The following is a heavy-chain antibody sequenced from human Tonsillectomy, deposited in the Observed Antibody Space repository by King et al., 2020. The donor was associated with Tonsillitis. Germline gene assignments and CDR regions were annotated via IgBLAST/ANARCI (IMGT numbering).Heavy chain of an antibody. D-gene: IGHD2-21*02. V-gene: IGHV3-9*01. CDR2: ISWNSGSI. CDR3: AKDGSGGDPCYMDV. CDR1: GFTFDDYA. J-gene: IGHJ6*03. Sequence: VQLVESGGGLVQPGRSLRLSCAASGFTFDDYAMHWVRQAPGKGLEWVSVISWNSGSIGYADSVKGRFTISRDNAKKSLYLQMNSLRAEDTALYYCAKDGSGGDPCYMDVWGKGTTVTVSS.